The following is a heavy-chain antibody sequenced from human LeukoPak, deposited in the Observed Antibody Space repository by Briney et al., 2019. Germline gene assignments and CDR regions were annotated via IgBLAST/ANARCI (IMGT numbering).Heavy chain of an antibody. CDR1: GFTVSSNY. Sequence: GGSLRLSCAASGFTVSSNYMSWVRQAPGKGLEWVSVIYSGGSTYYADSVKGRFTISRDNSKDTLYLQMNSLRAEDTAVYYCARDFRCSGGSCYYWYFDLWSRGTLVTVSS. D-gene: IGHD2-15*01. CDR2: IYSGGST. J-gene: IGHJ2*01. CDR3: ARDFRCSGGSCYYWYFDL. V-gene: IGHV3-53*01.